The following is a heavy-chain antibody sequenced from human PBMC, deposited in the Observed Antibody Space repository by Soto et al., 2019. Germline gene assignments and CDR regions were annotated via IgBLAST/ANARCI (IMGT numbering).Heavy chain of an antibody. CDR3: AKDREGGSVPFDY. D-gene: IGHD1-26*01. CDR1: GFTFSSYG. Sequence: QVQLVESGGGVVQPGRSLRLSCAASGFTFSSYGMHWVRQAPGKGLEWVAVISYDGSNKYYADSVKGRFTISRDNSKNTLYLQMNSLRAEDTAVYYCAKDREGGSVPFDYWGQGTLVTVSS. V-gene: IGHV3-30*18. J-gene: IGHJ4*02. CDR2: ISYDGSNK.